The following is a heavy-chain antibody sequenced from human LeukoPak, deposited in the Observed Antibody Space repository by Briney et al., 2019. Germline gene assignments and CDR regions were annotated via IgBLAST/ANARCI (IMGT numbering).Heavy chain of an antibody. CDR2: IYHSGSA. D-gene: IGHD3-10*01. V-gene: IGHV4-38-2*01. CDR1: GYSISSGYY. Sequence: SETLSLTCAVSGYSISSGYYWGWIRQPPGKGLEWIGSIYHSGSAYYNPSLKSRVTISVDTSKNQFSLKLSSVTAADTAVYYCARGTVRGGSASAPTLNF. J-gene: IGHJ4*01. CDR3: ARGTVRGGSASAPTLNF.